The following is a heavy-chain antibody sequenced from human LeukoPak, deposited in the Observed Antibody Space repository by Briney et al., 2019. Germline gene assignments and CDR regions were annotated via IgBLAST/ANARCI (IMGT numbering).Heavy chain of an antibody. CDR2: TNWDGGGT. Sequence: GGSLRLSCAASGFTFDDYAMSWVRQTPGKGLEWVSGTNWDGGGTGYADSVKGRFTISRDNAKNSLYLQMNSLRVEDTAMYYCARDGLRRPPTPYCGGDCPLDYWGQGTLVSVSS. CDR3: ARDGLRRPPTPYCGGDCPLDY. J-gene: IGHJ4*02. V-gene: IGHV3-20*04. CDR1: GFTFDDYA. D-gene: IGHD2-21*02.